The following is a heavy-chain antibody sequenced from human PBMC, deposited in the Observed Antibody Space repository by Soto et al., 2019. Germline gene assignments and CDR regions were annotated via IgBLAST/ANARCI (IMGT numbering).Heavy chain of an antibody. V-gene: IGHV3-23*01. CDR1: GFTFSTYA. J-gene: IGHJ5*02. CDR2: VSASGVST. Sequence: EVQLLESGGGLVQPGGSLRLSCAASGFTFSTYAMTWVRQAPGKGPEWVSSVSASGVSTYYADSVKGRFTISRDNSKNTLYLQMNSRRAEDTAVYYCAKGRSNWFDPGGQGTLVTVSS. CDR3: AKGRSNWFDP.